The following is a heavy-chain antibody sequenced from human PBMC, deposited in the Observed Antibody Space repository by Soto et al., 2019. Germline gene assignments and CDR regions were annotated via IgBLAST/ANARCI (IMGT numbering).Heavy chain of an antibody. CDR3: AKDRRDGEYNSVYDF. CDR1: GFTLSDYG. V-gene: IGHV3-30*18. Sequence: QVQLVESGGGVVQPGRSLRLSCAASGFTLSDYGMHWVRQAPGKGLEWVAMISHDGTTKYWADSEKGRFTISRDNSKNALYLQMNSLRAEHTAVYYCAKDRRDGEYNSVYDFWGQGALVTVSS. J-gene: IGHJ4*02. CDR2: ISHDGTTK. D-gene: IGHD1-1*01.